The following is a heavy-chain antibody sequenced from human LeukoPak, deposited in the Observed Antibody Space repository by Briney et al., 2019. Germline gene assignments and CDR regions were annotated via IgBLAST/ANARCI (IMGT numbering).Heavy chain of an antibody. Sequence: GGSLRLSCAASGFTFSSYAMHWVRQAPGKGLEWVANIKQDGSEKYYVDSVKGRFTISRDNAKNSLYLQMNSLRAEDTAVYYCARVLSPNYYDSSGYVYWGQGTLVTVSS. CDR1: GFTFSSYA. CDR3: ARVLSPNYYDSSGYVY. V-gene: IGHV3-7*01. J-gene: IGHJ4*02. CDR2: IKQDGSEK. D-gene: IGHD3-22*01.